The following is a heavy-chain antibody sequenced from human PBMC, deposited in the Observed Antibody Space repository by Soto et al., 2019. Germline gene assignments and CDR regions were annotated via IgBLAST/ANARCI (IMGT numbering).Heavy chain of an antibody. CDR1: GFTFSSHA. CDR2: ISGSGDRT. V-gene: IGHV3-23*01. CDR3: AEGEFSSGSYSDLYYYSGMDV. J-gene: IGHJ6*02. Sequence: EVQLLQSGGGLVQPGGSLRLACAAPGFTFSSHAMRWVRQAPGKGLEWVSNISGSGDRTYYADSAEGRFTISRDNSKNTLYLKMNGLRAEDTAVYYCAEGEFSSGSYSDLYYYSGMDVWGQGTTVTVSS. D-gene: IGHD3-10*01.